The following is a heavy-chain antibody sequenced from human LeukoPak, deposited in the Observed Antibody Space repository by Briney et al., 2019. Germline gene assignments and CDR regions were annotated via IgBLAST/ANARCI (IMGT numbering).Heavy chain of an antibody. J-gene: IGHJ4*02. CDR3: ARLDEEIAAA. D-gene: IGHD6-13*01. CDR1: GYTFTSYG. Sequence: ASVKVSCKASGYTFTSYGISWVRQAPGQGLEWMGWINAGNGNTKYSQKFQGRVTITRDTSASTAYMELSSLRSEDTAVYYCARLDEEIAAAWGQGTLVTVSS. CDR2: INAGNGNT. V-gene: IGHV1-3*01.